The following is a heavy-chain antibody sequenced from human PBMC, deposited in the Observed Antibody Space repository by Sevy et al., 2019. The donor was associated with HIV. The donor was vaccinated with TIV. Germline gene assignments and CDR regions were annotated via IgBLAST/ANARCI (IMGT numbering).Heavy chain of an antibody. CDR2: INVYGISI. Sequence: GGSLRLSCAASGFTLNDYWIHWVRLASGKGLECVSRINVYGISISYEDSVKCRLIISGDNAKETLHLQMNSLSVEDKDVYYCARLSVAGNQAFDYWGQGPLVTVSS. D-gene: IGHD2-15*01. CDR3: ARLSVAGNQAFDY. CDR1: GFTLNDYW. V-gene: IGHV3-74*01. J-gene: IGHJ4*02.